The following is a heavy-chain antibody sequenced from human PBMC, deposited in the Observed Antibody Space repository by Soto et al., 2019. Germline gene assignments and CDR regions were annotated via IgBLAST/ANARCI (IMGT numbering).Heavy chain of an antibody. V-gene: IGHV4-4*08. CDR2: IDSSGGT. CDR1: DDSSSSYK. Sequence: SETLSLTCTVSDDSSSSYKWSWIRQPPGRRLEWIGYIDSSGGTSYNPSLQSRVTISVDTSTKQFSLKLSSVTAADAAGYYCARDGGFYYGMDVWGQGTKVTVSS. CDR3: ARDGGFYYGMDV. J-gene: IGHJ6*02.